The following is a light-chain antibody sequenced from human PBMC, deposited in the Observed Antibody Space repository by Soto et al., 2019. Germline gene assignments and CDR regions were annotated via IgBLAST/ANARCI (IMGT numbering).Light chain of an antibody. CDR3: CTYSGTYV. Sequence: QSALTQPRSVSGSPGQSVTIACTGSSSDIGAYDFVSWYQYRPGKAPQFIIYDVNKRPSGVPDRFSGSKSGNTASLTISGLQFDDEADYYCCTYSGTYVFGTGTKLTVL. V-gene: IGLV2-11*01. J-gene: IGLJ1*01. CDR1: SSDIGAYDF. CDR2: DVN.